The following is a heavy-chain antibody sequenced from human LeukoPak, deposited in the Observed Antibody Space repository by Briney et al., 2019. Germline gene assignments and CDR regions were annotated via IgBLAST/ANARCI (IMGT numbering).Heavy chain of an antibody. D-gene: IGHD1-7*01. CDR2: ISGDGSTT. CDR3: AKDNNWNYPDY. Sequence: GGSLRLSCAASGFTFSSYWMHWVRQAPGKGLVWVSRISGDGSTTRYADSVKGRFTISRDNAKNTLFLQMSSLRAEDTAVYYCAKDNNWNYPDYWGQGTLVTVSS. J-gene: IGHJ4*02. CDR1: GFTFSSYW. V-gene: IGHV3-74*01.